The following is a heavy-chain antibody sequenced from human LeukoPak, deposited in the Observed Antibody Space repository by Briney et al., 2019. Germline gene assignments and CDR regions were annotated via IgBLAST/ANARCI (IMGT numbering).Heavy chain of an antibody. CDR2: IIPILGIA. CDR3: ARGEYYDNIQH. D-gene: IGHD3-22*01. J-gene: IGHJ1*01. CDR1: GGTLRSYT. V-gene: IGHV1-69*02. Sequence: SGKFSCKAFGGTLRSYTISRGRQAAGHGLEWMGRIIPILGIANYAQKLQGRVTITADKSTSTAYMELSSLRSEDTAVYYCARGEYYDNIQHWGQGTLVTVSS.